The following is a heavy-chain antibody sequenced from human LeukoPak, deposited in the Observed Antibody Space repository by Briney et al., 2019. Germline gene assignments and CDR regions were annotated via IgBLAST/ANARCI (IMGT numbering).Heavy chain of an antibody. V-gene: IGHV3-23*01. CDR3: AMDPNRGTDY. D-gene: IGHD3-10*01. J-gene: IGHJ4*02. CDR1: GFTFSSYT. Sequence: GGSLRLSCAASGFTFSSYTMSWVRQAPGKGLEWVSTITTSDGNTYYADSVKGRFTISRDNSKNTLYLQMNSLRVDDTAVYYCAMDPNRGTDYWGQGVLVTVSS. CDR2: ITTSDGNT.